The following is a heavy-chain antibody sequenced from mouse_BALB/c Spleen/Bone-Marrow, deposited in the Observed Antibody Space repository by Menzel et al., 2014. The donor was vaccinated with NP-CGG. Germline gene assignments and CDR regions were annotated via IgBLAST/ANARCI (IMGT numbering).Heavy chain of an antibody. CDR2: IDPANGNT. V-gene: IGHV14-3*02. Sequence: VQLQQPGAELVKPGASVRLSCTASGFNIKDTYMHWVKQRPEQGLEWIGRIDPANGNTKYDPKFQGKATITADTSSNTAYLQLSSLTSEDTAVYYCARGDYGGFAYWGQGTLVTVSA. D-gene: IGHD2-4*01. CDR1: GFNIKDTY. CDR3: ARGDYGGFAY. J-gene: IGHJ3*01.